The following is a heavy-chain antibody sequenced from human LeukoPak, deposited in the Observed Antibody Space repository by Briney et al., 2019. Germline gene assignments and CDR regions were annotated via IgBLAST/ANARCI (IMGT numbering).Heavy chain of an antibody. J-gene: IGHJ4*02. D-gene: IGHD3-22*01. CDR3: ARGPFASCYDSSGWCDY. CDR1: VYTFTIYY. V-gene: IGHV1-46*01. CDR2: INPSGSST. Sequence: SETVSLTSSVYTFTIYYMYWVRLAPAQGQEWMGIINPSGSSTSYAKQFHGRVTMITVTSTSTDYMELRSLISEAAAVYYCARGPFASCYDSSGWCDYWGQGTLVTVSS.